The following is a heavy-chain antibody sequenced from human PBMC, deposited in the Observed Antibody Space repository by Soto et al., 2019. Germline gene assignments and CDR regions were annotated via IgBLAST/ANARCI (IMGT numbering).Heavy chain of an antibody. Sequence: QLEESGPGLVKPSQTLSLTCTVSGGSISSGDYYWSWIRQPPGKGLEWIGYIYYSGSTNNNPSLRSRVNMSVDTSKNQFSLRLTSVTAADTAVYYCARGYCDSTSCYYFDSWGQGALVTVSS. CDR1: GGSISSGDYY. CDR2: IYYSGST. D-gene: IGHD2-2*01. J-gene: IGHJ4*02. CDR3: ARGYCDSTSCYYFDS. V-gene: IGHV4-30-4*01.